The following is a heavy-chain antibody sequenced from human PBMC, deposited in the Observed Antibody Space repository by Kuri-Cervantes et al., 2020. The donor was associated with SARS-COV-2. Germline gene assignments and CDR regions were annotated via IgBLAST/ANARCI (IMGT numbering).Heavy chain of an antibody. J-gene: IGHJ4*02. Sequence: GSLRLSCAVSGYSISSGYYWGWIRQPPGKGLEWIGSIYHSGSTYYNPSLKSRVTISVDTSKNQFSLKLSSVTAADTAVYYCARDNVDTAMGIDYWGQGTLVTVSS. D-gene: IGHD5-18*01. CDR1: GYSISSGYY. CDR2: IYHSGST. V-gene: IGHV4-38-2*02. CDR3: ARDNVDTAMGIDY.